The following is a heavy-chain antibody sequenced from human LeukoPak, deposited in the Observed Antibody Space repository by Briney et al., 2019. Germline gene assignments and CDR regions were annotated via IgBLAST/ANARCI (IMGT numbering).Heavy chain of an antibody. J-gene: IGHJ3*01. V-gene: IGHV3-53*05. CDR1: GFSVTNNY. CDR3: AKPRGGDSWAFDF. Sequence: GGSLRLSCAVSGFSVTNNYMSWVRQAPGKGLEWVSVFYVGGATYYADSVKGRFTISRDNSKNTLYLQMNSLRPEDTAVYYCAKPRGGDSWAFDFWGQGTMVTVSS. CDR2: FYVGGAT. D-gene: IGHD2-21*02.